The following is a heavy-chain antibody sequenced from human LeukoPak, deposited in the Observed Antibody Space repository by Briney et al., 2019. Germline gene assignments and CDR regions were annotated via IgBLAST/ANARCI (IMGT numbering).Heavy chain of an antibody. Sequence: GGSLRLSCAASGFIFSDYAMNRVRQAPGKGLEWVSVISGRGGNRYYADSVKGRFTISRGSSKNMVYLQMNSLRVEDTAVYYCAKDRRTTVTSSFDSWGQGTLVTVSS. CDR2: ISGRGGNR. CDR3: AKDRRTTVTSSFDS. D-gene: IGHD4-17*01. J-gene: IGHJ4*02. CDR1: GFIFSDYA. V-gene: IGHV3-23*01.